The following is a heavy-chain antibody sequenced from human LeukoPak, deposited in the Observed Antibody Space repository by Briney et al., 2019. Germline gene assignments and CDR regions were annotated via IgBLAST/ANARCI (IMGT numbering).Heavy chain of an antibody. CDR2: IYYSGST. J-gene: IGHJ5*02. D-gene: IGHD3-10*01. CDR3: ARDGSPYYGSGSYYKKGSWFDP. CDR1: GGSISSGGYY. V-gene: IGHV4-31*03. Sequence: SQTLSLTCTVSGGSISSGGYYWRWIRQHPGKGLEWIGYIYYSGSTYYNPSPKSRVTISVDTSKNQFSLKLSSVTAADTAVYYCARDGSPYYGSGSYYKKGSWFDPWGQGTLVTVSS.